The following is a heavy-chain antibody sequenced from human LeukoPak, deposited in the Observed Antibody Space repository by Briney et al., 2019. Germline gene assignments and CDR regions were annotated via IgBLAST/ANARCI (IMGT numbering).Heavy chain of an antibody. CDR2: IYYSGST. CDR1: GGSISSYY. V-gene: IGHV4-59*01. CDR3: ARYKQLPYYYMDV. Sequence: SQTLSLTCTVSGGSISSYYWSWIRQPPGKGLEWIGYIYYSGSTNYNPSLKSRVTISVDTSKNQFSLKLSSVTAADTAVYYCARYKQLPYYYMDVWGKGTTVTVSS. D-gene: IGHD6-6*01. J-gene: IGHJ6*03.